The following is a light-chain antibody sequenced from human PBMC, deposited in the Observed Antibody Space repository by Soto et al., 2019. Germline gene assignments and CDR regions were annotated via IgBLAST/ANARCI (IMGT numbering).Light chain of an antibody. J-gene: IGKJ4*01. CDR3: QQYGGSLT. CDR1: QSVGNN. V-gene: IGKV3-20*01. Sequence: SVRTQGPATLSVSPGERATLSCRASQSVGNNLAWYQQKPGQAPGLLIYGASSRATGIPDRFSGSGSGTGFTLTISRLEPEDFALYYCQQYGGSLTFGGGTKVDI. CDR2: GAS.